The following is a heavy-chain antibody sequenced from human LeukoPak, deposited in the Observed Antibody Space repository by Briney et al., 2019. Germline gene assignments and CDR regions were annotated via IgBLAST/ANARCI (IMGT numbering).Heavy chain of an antibody. D-gene: IGHD1-26*01. CDR2: ISSSSSYI. CDR3: ARSRRGWELLSY. V-gene: IGHV3-21*01. CDR1: GFTFSSYS. J-gene: IGHJ4*02. Sequence: GGSLRLSCAASGFTFSSYSMNWVHQAPGKGLEWVSSISSSSSYIYYADSVKGRFTISRDNAKNSLYLQMNSLRAEDTAVYYCARSRRGWELLSYWGQGTLVTVSS.